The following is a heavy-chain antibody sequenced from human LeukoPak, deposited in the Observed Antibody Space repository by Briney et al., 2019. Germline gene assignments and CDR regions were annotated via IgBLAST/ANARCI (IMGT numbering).Heavy chain of an antibody. D-gene: IGHD3-22*01. CDR1: GYTFTSYG. V-gene: IGHV1-18*01. CDR2: ISAYNGNT. Sequence: GASVKVSCKASGYTFTSYGISWVRQAPGQGLEWMGWISAYNGNTNYAQKLQGRVTMTTDTSTSTAYMELRSLRSDDTAVYYCARDSNYDQLNPYYFDYWGQGTLVTVSS. CDR3: ARDSNYDQLNPYYFDY. J-gene: IGHJ4*02.